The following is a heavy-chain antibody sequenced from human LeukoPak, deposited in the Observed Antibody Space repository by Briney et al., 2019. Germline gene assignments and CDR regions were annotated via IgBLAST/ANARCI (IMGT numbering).Heavy chain of an antibody. D-gene: IGHD2-15*01. Sequence: PGGSLRLSCAASGFTFSSYSMNWVRQAPGKGLEWVSSISSSSSYIYYADSVKGRFTISRDNAKNSLYLQMNSLRAEDTAVYYCAKAGAVVVVAAKYFDYWGQGTLVTVSS. V-gene: IGHV3-21*04. CDR3: AKAGAVVVVAAKYFDY. J-gene: IGHJ4*02. CDR1: GFTFSSYS. CDR2: ISSSSSYI.